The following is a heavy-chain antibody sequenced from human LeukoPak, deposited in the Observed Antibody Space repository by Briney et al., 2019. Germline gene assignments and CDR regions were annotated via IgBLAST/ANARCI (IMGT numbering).Heavy chain of an antibody. CDR2: IYHSGST. J-gene: IGHJ4*02. D-gene: IGHD3-10*01. CDR3: ARRFGDPFDY. Sequence: PLETLSLTCTVSGYSISSGYYWGWIRQPPGKGLEWIGIIYHSGSTYYNPSLKSRVTISVDTSKNQFSLNLSSVTAADTAVYYCARRFGDPFDYWGQGTLVTVSS. CDR1: GYSISSGYY. V-gene: IGHV4-38-2*02.